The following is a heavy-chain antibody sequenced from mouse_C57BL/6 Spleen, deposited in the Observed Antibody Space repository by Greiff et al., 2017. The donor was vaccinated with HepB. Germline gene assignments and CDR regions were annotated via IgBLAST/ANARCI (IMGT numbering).Heavy chain of an antibody. J-gene: IGHJ2*01. CDR2: IDPSDSYT. V-gene: IGHV1-69*01. CDR3: ARGGSSGPDY. CDR1: GYTFTSYW. D-gene: IGHD3-2*02. Sequence: QVQLQQPGAELVMPGASVKLSCKASGYTFTSYWMHWVKQRPGQGLEWIGEIDPSDSYTNYNQKFKGKSTLTVDKSSSTAYMQLSSLTSEESAVYYCARGGSSGPDYWGQGTTLTVSS.